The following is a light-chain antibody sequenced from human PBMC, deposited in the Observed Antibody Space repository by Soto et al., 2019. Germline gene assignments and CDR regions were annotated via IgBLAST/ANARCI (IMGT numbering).Light chain of an antibody. V-gene: IGLV1-47*01. J-gene: IGLJ1*01. CDR3: AAWDDSLGVYV. CDR1: SSNIGSNY. Sequence: QSVLTQPPSASETPGQRVTISCSGSSSNIGSNYVYWYQQLPGTAPKLLIYRNNLRPSGVPDRFSGSKSGTSASLAISGLRSEDEADYYCAAWDDSLGVYVFGTGTKLTVL. CDR2: RNN.